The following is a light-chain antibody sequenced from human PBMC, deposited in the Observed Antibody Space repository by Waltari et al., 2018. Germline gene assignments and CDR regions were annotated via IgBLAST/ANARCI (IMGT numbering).Light chain of an antibody. Sequence: QSAMTQPVSVSGYPGQSITLSCTGTSREVGGYNYVAWYQQHPNKAPKVTICDVANRPFGLVNRFSGSKSGRTASLTISGLQTEDEAYYYCSSYTTRSILLFGGGTKVTVL. CDR1: SREVGGYNY. V-gene: IGLV2-14*03. CDR2: DVA. J-gene: IGLJ2*01. CDR3: SSYTTRSILL.